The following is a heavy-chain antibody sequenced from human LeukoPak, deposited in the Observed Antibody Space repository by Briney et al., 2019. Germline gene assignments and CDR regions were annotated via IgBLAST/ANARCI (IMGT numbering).Heavy chain of an antibody. J-gene: IGHJ3*02. V-gene: IGHV3-74*01. CDR3: TRSGRGGAFDI. CDR1: GFTSSGDI. CDR2: IYSDGSRT. D-gene: IGHD1-26*01. Sequence: GRCLRLSCAASGFTSSGDIMNWVREAAGQGLGWVSRIYSDGSRTTHADSVKGRFTISGDNAKNTLYLQMNSLRVEDTAMYYRTRSGRGGAFDIWGRGTMVTVSS.